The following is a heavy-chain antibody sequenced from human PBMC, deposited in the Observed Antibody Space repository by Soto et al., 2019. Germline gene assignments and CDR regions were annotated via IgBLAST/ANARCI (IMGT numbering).Heavy chain of an antibody. CDR1: GFTFSSYA. CDR2: ISYDGSNK. D-gene: IGHD3-3*01. J-gene: IGHJ4*02. V-gene: IGHV3-30-3*01. Sequence: GWSLRLSCAASGFTFSSYAMHWVRQAPGKGLEWVAVISYDGSNKYYADSVKGRFTISRDNSKNTLYLQMNSLRAEDTAVYYCARLPGGYYDFWSGYFDYWGQGTLVTVSS. CDR3: ARLPGGYYDFWSGYFDY.